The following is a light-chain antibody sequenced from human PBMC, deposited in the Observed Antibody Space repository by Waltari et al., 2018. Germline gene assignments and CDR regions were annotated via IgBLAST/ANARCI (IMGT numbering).Light chain of an antibody. CDR2: AAS. CDR1: QSISSY. Sequence: QSPSSLSASVGDRVTITCRASQSISSYLNWYQQKPGKAPKLLIYAASSLQSGVPSRFSGSGSGTDFTLTISSLQPEDFATYYCQQSYSTPFFGPGTKVDIK. CDR3: QQSYSTPF. V-gene: IGKV1-39*01. J-gene: IGKJ3*01.